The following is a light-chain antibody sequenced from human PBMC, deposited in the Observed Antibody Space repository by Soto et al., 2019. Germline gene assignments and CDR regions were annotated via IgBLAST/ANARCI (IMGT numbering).Light chain of an antibody. CDR1: SSDVGDYNS. CDR2: DVS. CDR3: SSYSSSSTPYV. Sequence: QSALTQPASVSGSPGQSITISCTGTSSDVGDYNSVSWYQQHPGKAPKLMIYDVSIRPSGVSSRFSGSKSGNTASLTISGLQAEDEADYYCSSYSSSSTPYVFGSGTQLTVL. J-gene: IGLJ1*01. V-gene: IGLV2-14*01.